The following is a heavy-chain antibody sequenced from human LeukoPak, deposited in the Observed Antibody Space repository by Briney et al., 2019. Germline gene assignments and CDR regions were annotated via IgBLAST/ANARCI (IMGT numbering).Heavy chain of an antibody. D-gene: IGHD2-21*02. CDR1: GFTFSSYS. Sequence: GGSLRLSCAASGFTFSSYSMNWVRQAPGKGLEWVSSISSSSSYIYYADSVKGRFTISRDNAKNSLYLQMNSLRAEDTAVYYCARVAYCGGDCYSTDVWGKGTTVTVSS. J-gene: IGHJ6*04. V-gene: IGHV3-21*01. CDR3: ARVAYCGGDCYSTDV. CDR2: ISSSSSYI.